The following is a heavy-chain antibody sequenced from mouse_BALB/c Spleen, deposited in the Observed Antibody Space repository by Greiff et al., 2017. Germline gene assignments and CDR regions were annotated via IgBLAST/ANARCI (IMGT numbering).Heavy chain of an antibody. Sequence: EVQLQESGGGLVQPGGSRKLSCAASGFTFSSFGMHWVRQAPEKGLEWVAYISSGSSTIYYADTVKGRFTISRDNPKNTLFLQMTSLRSEDTAMYYCARSRYYGSRLGYQGAMDYWGQGTSVTVSS. CDR1: GFTFSSFG. CDR2: ISSGSSTI. V-gene: IGHV5-17*02. J-gene: IGHJ4*01. D-gene: IGHD1-1*01. CDR3: ARSRYYGSRLGYQGAMDY.